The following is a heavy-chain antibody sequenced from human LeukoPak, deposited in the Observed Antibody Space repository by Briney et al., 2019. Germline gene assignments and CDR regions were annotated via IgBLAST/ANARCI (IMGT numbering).Heavy chain of an antibody. J-gene: IGHJ4*02. CDR2: FDPEDGET. CDR1: GYTLTELS. D-gene: IGHD3-22*01. CDR3: ATDPSNYYDSSGYPH. Sequence: AASVKVSCKVSGYTLTELSMHWVRPAPGKGLEWMGGFDPEDGETIYAQKFQGRVTMTEDTSTDTAYMELSSLRSEDTAVYYCATDPSNYYDSSGYPHWGQGTLVTVSS. V-gene: IGHV1-24*01.